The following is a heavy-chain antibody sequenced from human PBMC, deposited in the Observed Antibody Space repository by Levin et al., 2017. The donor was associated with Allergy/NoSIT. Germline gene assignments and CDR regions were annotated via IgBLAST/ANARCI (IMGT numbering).Heavy chain of an antibody. D-gene: IGHD2-21*02. J-gene: IGHJ4*02. CDR2: VSSDGSNI. V-gene: IGHV3-74*03. CDR1: GFLFNTYW. Sequence: GGSLRLSCEASGFLFNTYWMHWVRQVPGEGLEWVSRVSSDGSNIAYADSVKGRCTISRDNAKNTLYLQLNRLRADDSAIYYCASMSGGDARERYWGRGTLVTVSS. CDR3: ASMSGGDARERY.